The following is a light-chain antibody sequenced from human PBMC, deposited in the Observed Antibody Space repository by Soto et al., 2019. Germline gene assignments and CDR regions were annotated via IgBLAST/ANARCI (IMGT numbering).Light chain of an antibody. CDR1: SSNIGSNY. V-gene: IGLV1-47*01. CDR2: NND. Sequence: QPVLTQSPSASGTPGQSVTISCSGSSSNIGSNYVYWYQQFPGTAPKLLFYNNDLRPPGVPDRFSGSKSGTSASLAISGLRPEDEADYYCSTWDDSVSAVLFGGGTKLTVL. J-gene: IGLJ3*02. CDR3: STWDDSVSAVL.